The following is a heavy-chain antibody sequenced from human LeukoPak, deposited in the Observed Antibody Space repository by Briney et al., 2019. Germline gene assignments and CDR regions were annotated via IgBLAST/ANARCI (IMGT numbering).Heavy chain of an antibody. CDR1: GFTLSSYG. V-gene: IGHV3-30*03. D-gene: IGHD5-24*01. Sequence: HTGGSLRLSCAAPGFTLSSYGMHWVRQAPGKGLEWVAVISYDGSNKYYADSVKGRFTISRDNSKNTLYLQMNSLRVEDTAVYYCAPEGDGYILFDYWGQGTLVTVSS. CDR3: APEGDGYILFDY. CDR2: ISYDGSNK. J-gene: IGHJ4*02.